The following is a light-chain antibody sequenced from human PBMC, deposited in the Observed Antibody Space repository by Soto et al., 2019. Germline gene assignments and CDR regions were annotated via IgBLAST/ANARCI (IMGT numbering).Light chain of an antibody. CDR3: QQYNNGPPIT. J-gene: IGKJ5*01. V-gene: IGKV3-15*01. CDR1: QSVSSK. Sequence: KVMTQCPATLSVNQGERATLSCRASQSVSSKLAWYQQKPGQAPRLLIYGASTRATGIPARFSGSGSGTEFTLTISSLQSEDFAVYYCQQYNNGPPITFGQGTRLEFK. CDR2: GAS.